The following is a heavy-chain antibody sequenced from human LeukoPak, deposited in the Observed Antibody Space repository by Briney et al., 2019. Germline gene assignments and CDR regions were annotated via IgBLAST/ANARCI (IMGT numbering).Heavy chain of an antibody. CDR3: ARGPRYSPDY. CDR1: GYTFTDFG. J-gene: IGHJ4*02. D-gene: IGHD1-1*01. CDR2: ISAYNGNT. Sequence: ASVKVSCKASGYTFTDFGITWVRQAPGQGLEWMGWISAYNGNTNYAQKFQGRVTMTTDTSTRTAYMELRSLRSDDTAVYYCARGPRYSPDYWGQGPLVTVSS. V-gene: IGHV1-18*01.